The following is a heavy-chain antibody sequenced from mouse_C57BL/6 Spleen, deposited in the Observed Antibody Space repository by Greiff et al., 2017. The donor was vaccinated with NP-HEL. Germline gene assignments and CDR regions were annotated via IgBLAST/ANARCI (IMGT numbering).Heavy chain of an antibody. CDR1: GYTFTDYY. Sequence: EVQLQQSGPELVKPGASVKISCKASGYTFTDYYMNWVKQSHGKSLEWIGDINPNNGGTSYNQKFKGKATLTVDKSSSTAYTELRSLTSEDSAVYYCARDLYGNSHWYFDVWGTGTTVTVSS. J-gene: IGHJ1*03. V-gene: IGHV1-26*01. D-gene: IGHD2-1*01. CDR3: ARDLYGNSHWYFDV. CDR2: INPNNGGT.